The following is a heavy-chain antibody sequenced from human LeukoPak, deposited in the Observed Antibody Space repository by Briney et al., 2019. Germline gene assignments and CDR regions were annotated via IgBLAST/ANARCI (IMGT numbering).Heavy chain of an antibody. CDR2: INTNTGKS. Sequence: ASVKVSCKASGYTFTTYAVNWVRQAPGQGLEWMGWINTNTGKSTYAQGFTGRFVFSLDPSVSTAFVQISSLETDDTAIYYCARGLGFCSDASCSLDYWGQGTLVTVAS. V-gene: IGHV7-4-1*02. CDR1: GYTFTTYA. CDR3: ARGLGFCSDASCSLDY. J-gene: IGHJ4*02. D-gene: IGHD2-15*01.